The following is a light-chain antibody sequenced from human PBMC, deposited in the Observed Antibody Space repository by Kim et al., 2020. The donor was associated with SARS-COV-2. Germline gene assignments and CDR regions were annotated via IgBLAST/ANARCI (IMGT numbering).Light chain of an antibody. CDR1: QTLLDSSNNGNK. V-gene: IGKV4-1*01. J-gene: IGKJ2*01. CDR3: QQYYSAPDT. Sequence: RATINCKSSQTLLDSSNNGNKLAWYQHKPGQPPKLLIYWASTRESGVPDRFSGSGSGTDFTLTISTLQAEDVAVYYCQQYYSAPDTFGQGTKLEI. CDR2: WAS.